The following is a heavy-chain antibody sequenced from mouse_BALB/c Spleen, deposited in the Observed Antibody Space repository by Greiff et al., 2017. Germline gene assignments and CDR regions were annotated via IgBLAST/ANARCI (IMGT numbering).Heavy chain of an antibody. CDR2: IWAGGST. Sequence: VKLVESGPGLVAPSQSLSITCTVSGFSLTSYGVHWVRQPPGKGLEWLGVIWAGGSTNYNSALMSRLSISKDNSKSQVFLKMNSLQTDDTAMYYCARERQLGPHYYAMDYWGQGTSVTVSS. V-gene: IGHV2-9*02. CDR3: ARERQLGPHYYAMDY. J-gene: IGHJ4*01. D-gene: IGHD3-2*01. CDR1: GFSLTSYG.